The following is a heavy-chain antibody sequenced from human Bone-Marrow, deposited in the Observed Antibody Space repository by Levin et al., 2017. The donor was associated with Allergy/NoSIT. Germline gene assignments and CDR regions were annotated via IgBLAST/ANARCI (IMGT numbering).Heavy chain of an antibody. CDR1: GFTFSRYT. D-gene: IGHD3-16*01. Sequence: QTGGSLRLSCAASGFTFSRYTMNWVRQAPGKGLEWVSVISAGGESTSYADSVKGRFTVSRDNSKNTLYLEMSSLRDEDTAIYYCAKTITLMGSGHFDFWGQGTRVTVSS. V-gene: IGHV3-23*01. CDR2: ISAGGEST. CDR3: AKTITLMGSGHFDF. J-gene: IGHJ4*02.